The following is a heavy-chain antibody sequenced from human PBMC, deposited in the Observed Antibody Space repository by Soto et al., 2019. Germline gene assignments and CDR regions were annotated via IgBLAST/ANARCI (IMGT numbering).Heavy chain of an antibody. Sequence: GGSLRLSCAASGFIVSRSYMAWVRQAPGKGLEWVSAIYSDGTTKYADSVKGRFTVSRDISKNTLYLQMSNLRVEDTALYYCTRDPGHSSGILSFDPWGQGILVTVSS. D-gene: IGHD3-10*01. V-gene: IGHV3-53*01. CDR1: GFIVSRSY. CDR2: IYSDGTT. CDR3: TRDPGHSSGILSFDP. J-gene: IGHJ5*02.